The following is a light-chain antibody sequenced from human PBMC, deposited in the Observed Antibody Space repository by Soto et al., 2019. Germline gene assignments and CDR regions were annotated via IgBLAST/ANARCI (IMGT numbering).Light chain of an antibody. J-gene: IGKJ1*01. CDR1: QSISSNY. CDR3: QQYGSSSWT. Sequence: EILLTQSPGTLSLSPGERATLYCRASQSISSNYLAWYQQKPGQSPRLLIYGASSRATGIPDRFSGSGSGTEFTLTISRLEPEDFAVYYCQQYGSSSWTFGQGTKVDIK. CDR2: GAS. V-gene: IGKV3-20*01.